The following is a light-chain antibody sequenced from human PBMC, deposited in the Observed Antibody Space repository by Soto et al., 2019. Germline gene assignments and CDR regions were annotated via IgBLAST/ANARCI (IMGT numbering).Light chain of an antibody. CDR2: GAS. V-gene: IGKV1-17*03. CDR1: QDINIF. J-gene: IGKJ1*01. CDR3: LQHIAYPGT. Sequence: DIEMTQFPSAMSASVGDRVTITCRASQDINIFLDWFQQAPGKVPKRLIYGASSLQSGVPSRFSGSGSGTEFTLTISSLQPEDFATYYCLQHIAYPGTFGQGTKVEIK.